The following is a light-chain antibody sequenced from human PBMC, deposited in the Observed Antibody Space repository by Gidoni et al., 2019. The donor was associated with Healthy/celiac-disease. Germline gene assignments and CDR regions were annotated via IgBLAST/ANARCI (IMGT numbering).Light chain of an antibody. CDR3: QQRSNWPPAYFT. CDR1: QSVSSY. CDR2: DAS. J-gene: IGKJ3*01. Sequence: EIVLTQSPATLSLSPGERATLSCRASQSVSSYLAWYQQKPGQAPRLLIYDASNRATGIPARFSGSGSGTDFTLTISSLEPEDFAVYYCQQRSNWPPAYFTFGPGTKVDIK. V-gene: IGKV3-11*01.